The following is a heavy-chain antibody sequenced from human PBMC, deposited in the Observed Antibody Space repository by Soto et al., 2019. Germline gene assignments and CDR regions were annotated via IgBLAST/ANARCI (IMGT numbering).Heavy chain of an antibody. CDR1: GGSISSYY. CDR3: ARERYAASFDY. J-gene: IGHJ4*02. V-gene: IGHV4-59*01. D-gene: IGHD3-16*01. Sequence: PSETLSLTYTVSGGSISSYYWSWVRQAPGKGLEWIGNIYYIGSTNYNPSLKSRVTISLDTSKKQFSLKLSSVTAAETAVYYCARERYAASFDYWGQGTLVTVSS. CDR2: IYYIGST.